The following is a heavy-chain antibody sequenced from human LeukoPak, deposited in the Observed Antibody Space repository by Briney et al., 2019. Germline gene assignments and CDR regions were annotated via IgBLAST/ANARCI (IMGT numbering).Heavy chain of an antibody. Sequence: KSSETLSLTCAVYGGSFSGYYWGWIRQPPGKGLEWIGSIYYSGSTYYNPSPKSRVTISVDTSKNQFSLKLSSVTAADTAVYYCARDGLPAANLILYYGMDVWGQGTTVTVSS. CDR1: GGSFSGYY. V-gene: IGHV4-34*01. CDR3: ARDGLPAANLILYYGMDV. D-gene: IGHD2-2*01. J-gene: IGHJ6*02. CDR2: IYYSGST.